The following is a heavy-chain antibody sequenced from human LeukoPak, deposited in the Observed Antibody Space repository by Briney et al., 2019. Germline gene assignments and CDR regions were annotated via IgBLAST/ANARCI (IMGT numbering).Heavy chain of an antibody. CDR2: IYYSGSI. V-gene: IGHV4-59*01. CDR3: ARAAEWSDAFDI. CDR1: GGSISSYY. J-gene: IGHJ3*02. Sequence: SETLSLTCTVSGGSISSYYWSWIRQPPGKGLEWIGYIYYSGSINYNPSLKSRVTISVDTSKNQFSLKLSSVTAADTAVYYCARAAEWSDAFDIWGQGTMVTVSS. D-gene: IGHD3-3*01.